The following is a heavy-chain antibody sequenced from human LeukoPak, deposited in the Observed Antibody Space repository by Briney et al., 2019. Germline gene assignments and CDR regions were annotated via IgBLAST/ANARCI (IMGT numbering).Heavy chain of an antibody. Sequence: GGSLRLSCAAAGFTFSTYWMSWVRQAPGKGLEWVANIKQDGSEKYYVDSVKGRFTISRDNAKNSVYLEVNSLRAEDTAVYYCARKIVVVPEATNAFDFWGQGTMVTVSS. CDR3: ARKIVVVPEATNAFDF. CDR1: GFTFSTYW. CDR2: IKQDGSEK. J-gene: IGHJ3*01. V-gene: IGHV3-7*04. D-gene: IGHD2-2*01.